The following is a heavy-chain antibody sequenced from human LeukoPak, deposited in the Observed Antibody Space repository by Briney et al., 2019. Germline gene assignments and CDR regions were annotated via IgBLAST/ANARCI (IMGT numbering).Heavy chain of an antibody. Sequence: GGSLRLSCAASGFTFSSYAMSWVRQAPGKGLEWVSAISGSGGSTYYADSVKGRFTISRDNSKNTLYLQMNSLRAEDTAVYYCARLVVPVLYIDYWGQGTLVTVSS. CDR2: ISGSGGST. J-gene: IGHJ4*02. CDR1: GFTFSSYA. D-gene: IGHD2-2*01. CDR3: ARLVVPVLYIDY. V-gene: IGHV3-23*01.